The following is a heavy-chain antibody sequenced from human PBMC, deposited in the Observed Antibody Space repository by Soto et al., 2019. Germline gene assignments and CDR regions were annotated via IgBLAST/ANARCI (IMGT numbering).Heavy chain of an antibody. V-gene: IGHV1-69*01. D-gene: IGHD6-19*01. CDR3: ARADSSGWYGRY. J-gene: IGHJ4*02. Sequence: QVQLVQAGAEVKKPGSSVKVSCKASGGTFRSYAISWVRQAPGQGLEWMGGIIPIFGTANYAQKFQGRVRITADEATSTAYMELSRLRSEDTAVDYCARADSSGWYGRYWGQGPPVTLFS. CDR2: IIPIFGTA. CDR1: GGTFRSYA.